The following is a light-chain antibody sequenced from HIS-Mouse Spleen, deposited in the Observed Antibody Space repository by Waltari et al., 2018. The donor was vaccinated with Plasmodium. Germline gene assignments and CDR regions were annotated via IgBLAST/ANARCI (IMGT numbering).Light chain of an antibody. CDR3: QQYNSYWT. J-gene: IGKJ1*01. CDR2: KAS. Sequence: IQMTQSPSPLSASVGARVTITCRASQSISSWLAWYQQKPGKAPKLLIYKASSLESGVTSMFRGSGSWTEITLTISSLQPDDFATYYCQQYNSYWTFGQGTKVEIK. V-gene: IGKV1-5*03. CDR1: QSISSW.